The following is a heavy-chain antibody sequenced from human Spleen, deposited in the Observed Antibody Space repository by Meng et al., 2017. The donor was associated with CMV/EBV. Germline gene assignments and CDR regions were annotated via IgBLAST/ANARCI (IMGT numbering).Heavy chain of an antibody. CDR1: GFTFSSYG. D-gene: IGHD1-26*01. Sequence: GGSLRLSCAASGFTFSSYGMHWVRQAPGKGLEWVAIIWYDGSNTYYVDSVKGRFTISRDNSKNTLYLQMNSLRAEDTAVYYCAKPMGPRWEQIFDIWGQGTMVTVSS. CDR2: IWYDGSNT. V-gene: IGHV3-33*06. CDR3: AKPMGPRWEQIFDI. J-gene: IGHJ3*02.